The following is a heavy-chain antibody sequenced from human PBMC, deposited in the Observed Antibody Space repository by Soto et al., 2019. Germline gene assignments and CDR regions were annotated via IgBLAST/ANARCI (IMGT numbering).Heavy chain of an antibody. CDR3: GYERYNWNPCYFDI. D-gene: IGHD1-20*01. V-gene: IGHV3-23*01. CDR2: ISGSGGST. J-gene: IGHJ4*02. Sequence: GGSLRLSCAASGFTFSSYAMSWVRQAPGKGREWVSAISGSGGSTYYADSVKGRFTITRDNSKNTLYLQMNSLRAEDSDGYYCGYERYNWNPCYFDIWGQGTLVTVSS. CDR1: GFTFSSYA.